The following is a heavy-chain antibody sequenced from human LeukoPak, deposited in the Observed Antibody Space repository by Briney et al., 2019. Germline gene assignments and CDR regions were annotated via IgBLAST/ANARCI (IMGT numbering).Heavy chain of an antibody. J-gene: IGHJ5*02. CDR3: ARDYSSSWYIWWFDP. V-gene: IGHV3-48*03. CDR1: GFIFSNYE. D-gene: IGHD6-13*01. Sequence: GGSLRLSCVASGFIFSNYEMNWVRQAPGKGLEWVSYISSSGSTIYYADSVKGRFTISRDNAKNSLYLQMDSLRAEDTAVYYCARDYSSSWYIWWFDPWGQGTLVTVSS. CDR2: ISSSGSTI.